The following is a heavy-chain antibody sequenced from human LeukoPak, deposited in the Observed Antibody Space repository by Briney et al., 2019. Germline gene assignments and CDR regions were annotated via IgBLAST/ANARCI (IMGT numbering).Heavy chain of an antibody. J-gene: IGHJ4*02. CDR2: ISYDGSNK. V-gene: IGHV3-30*03. D-gene: IGHD3-3*01. CDR3: ARDPRPGFLEWLLGDY. Sequence: GGSLRLSCAASGFTFSSYGMHWVRQAPGKGLEWVAVISYDGSNKYYADSVKGRFTISRDNSKNTLYLQMNSLRAEDTAVYYCARDPRPGFLEWLLGDYWGQGTLVTVSS. CDR1: GFTFSSYG.